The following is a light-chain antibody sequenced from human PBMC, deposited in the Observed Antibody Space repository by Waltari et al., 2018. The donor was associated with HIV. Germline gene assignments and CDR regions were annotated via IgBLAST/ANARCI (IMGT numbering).Light chain of an antibody. CDR2: KAS. V-gene: IGKV1-5*03. CDR1: ESISSW. J-gene: IGKJ5*01. CDR3: QQYNTYSIT. Sequence: DIQMTQSPSTLFASVGDRVTITCRASESISSWLAWFQHKPGKAPRLLIYKASNLESGFPSRFSGSGSGTEFSLTISSLQPEDFATYYCQQYNTYSITFGQGTRLEI.